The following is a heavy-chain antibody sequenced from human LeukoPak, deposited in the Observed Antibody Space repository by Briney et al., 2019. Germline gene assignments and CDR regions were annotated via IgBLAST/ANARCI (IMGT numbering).Heavy chain of an antibody. V-gene: IGHV3-23*03. CDR3: AKGRGGTSFDYCFDY. Sequence: GASLRLSCAASGFGFGAYAMIWVRQAPGKGLEWVSLIHNDAATTYYADSVRGRFTVSRDNSKNTLYLEMNSLRAEDTAVYYCAKGRGGTSFDYCFDYWGQGTPVSVSS. CDR1: GFGFGAYA. D-gene: IGHD2/OR15-2a*01. CDR2: IHNDAATT. J-gene: IGHJ4*02.